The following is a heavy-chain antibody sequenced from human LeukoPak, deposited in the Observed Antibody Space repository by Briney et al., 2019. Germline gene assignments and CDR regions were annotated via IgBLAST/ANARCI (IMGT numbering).Heavy chain of an antibody. D-gene: IGHD3-3*01. CDR1: GFTFSSYS. CDR3: AGGLLEWLTRDY. V-gene: IGHV3-48*01. CDR2: ISSSSSTI. J-gene: IGHJ4*02. Sequence: PGGSLRLSCAATGFTFSSYSMNWVRQAPGKGLEWVSYISSSSSTIFYADSVKGRFTISRDNAKNSLYLQMNSLRAEDTAVYYCAGGLLEWLTRDYWGQGTLVTVSS.